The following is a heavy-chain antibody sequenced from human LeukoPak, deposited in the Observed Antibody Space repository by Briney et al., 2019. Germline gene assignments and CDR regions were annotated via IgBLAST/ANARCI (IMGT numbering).Heavy chain of an antibody. D-gene: IGHD4-17*01. J-gene: IGHJ5*02. CDR3: ARDYGDYVGYNWFDP. CDR1: GFTFSDYY. CDR2: ISSSGSTI. Sequence: AGGSLRLSCAASGFTFSDYYMSWIRQAPGKGLEWVSYISSSGSTIYYADSVKGRFTISRDNAKNSLYLQMNSLRAEDTAVYYCARDYGDYVGYNWFDPWGQGTLVTVSS. V-gene: IGHV3-11*01.